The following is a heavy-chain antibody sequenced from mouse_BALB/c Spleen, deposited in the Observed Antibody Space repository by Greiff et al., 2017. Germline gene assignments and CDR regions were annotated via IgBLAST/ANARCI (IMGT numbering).Heavy chain of an antibody. Sequence: VQLKESGAELVKPGASVKLSCTASGFNIKDYYMHWVKQRPEQGLEWIGWIDPENGNTIYDPKFQGKASITADTSSNTAYLQLSSLTSEDTAVYYCASYGNYRRGDYWGQGTTLTVSS. D-gene: IGHD2-1*01. V-gene: IGHV14-1*02. CDR2: IDPENGNT. J-gene: IGHJ2*01. CDR3: ASYGNYRRGDY. CDR1: GFNIKDYY.